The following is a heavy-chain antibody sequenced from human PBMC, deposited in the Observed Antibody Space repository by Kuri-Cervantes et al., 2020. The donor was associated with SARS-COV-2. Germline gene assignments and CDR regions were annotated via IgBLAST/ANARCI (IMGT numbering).Heavy chain of an antibody. CDR2: IRYDGSNK. CDR3: AKDPVYYYYYMDV. Sequence: GGSLRLSCAASGFTFSSYGMHWVRQAPGKGPEWVAFIRYDGSNKYYADSVKGRFTISRDNSKNTLYLQMNSLRAEDTAVYYCAKDPVYYYYYMDVWGKGTTVTVSS. CDR1: GFTFSSYG. V-gene: IGHV3-30*02. J-gene: IGHJ6*03.